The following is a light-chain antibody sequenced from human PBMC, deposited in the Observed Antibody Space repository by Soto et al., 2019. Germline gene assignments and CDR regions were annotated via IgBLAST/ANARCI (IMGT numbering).Light chain of an antibody. V-gene: IGKV3-15*01. CDR1: QSVSSN. CDR3: PESANRLRP. J-gene: IGKJ1*01. CDR2: GAS. Sequence: MTQAPATMSVSPGERATLSCRASQSVSSNLAWYQQKPGQAPRLLIYGASTRATGIPARFSGTGSGTEFTLTISSLQSEDCAVYCSPESANRLRPFGQGTK.